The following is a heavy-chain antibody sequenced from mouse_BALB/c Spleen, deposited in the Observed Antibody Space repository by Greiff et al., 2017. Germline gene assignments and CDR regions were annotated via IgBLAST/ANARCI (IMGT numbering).Heavy chain of an antibody. J-gene: IGHJ4*01. D-gene: IGHD2-1*01. CDR3: ARSGYYGNYPYAMDY. V-gene: IGHV1-20*02. CDR1: GYSFTGYF. CDR2: INPYNGDT. Sequence: VQLQQSGPELVKPGASVKISCKASGYSFTGYFMNWVMQSHGKSLEWIGRINPYNGDTFYNQKFKGKATLTVDKSSSTAHMELRSLASEDSAVYYCARSGYYGNYPYAMDYWGQGTSVTVSS.